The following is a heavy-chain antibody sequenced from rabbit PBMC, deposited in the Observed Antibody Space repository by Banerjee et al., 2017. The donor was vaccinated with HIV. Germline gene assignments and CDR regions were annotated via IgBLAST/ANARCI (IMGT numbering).Heavy chain of an antibody. CDR3: ARNQGGSGDGYAL. V-gene: IGHV1S40*01. Sequence: QSLEESGGGLVKPGGTLTLTCTVSGFSFSNNYDMCWVRQAPGKGLEWIGCIYTGNGKTYYASWAKGRFTISKTSSTTVTLQMTSLTAADTATYFCARNQGGSGDGYALWGQGTLVTVS. D-gene: IGHD6-1*01. J-gene: IGHJ6*01. CDR2: IYTGNGKT. CDR1: GFSFSNNYD.